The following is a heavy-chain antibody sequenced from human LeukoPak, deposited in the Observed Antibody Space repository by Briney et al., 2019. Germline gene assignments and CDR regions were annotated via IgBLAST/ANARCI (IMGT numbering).Heavy chain of an antibody. Sequence: ASVKISCKASGYTFTSYYMHWVRQAPGQGLEWMGIINPSGGSTSYAQKFQGRVTMTRDTSISTAYMELSRLRSDDTAVYYCARASTSCYFLPICWVDVWGKGTTVTVSS. CDR3: ARASTSCYFLPICWVDV. J-gene: IGHJ6*04. V-gene: IGHV1-46*01. CDR2: INPSGGST. CDR1: GYTFTSYY. D-gene: IGHD2-2*01.